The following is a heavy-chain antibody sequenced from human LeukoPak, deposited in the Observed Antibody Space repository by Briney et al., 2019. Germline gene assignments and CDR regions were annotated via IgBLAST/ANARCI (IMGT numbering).Heavy chain of an antibody. J-gene: IGHJ4*02. CDR2: IKQDGSAK. Sequence: GGSLGLSCAASGFTFSSSWMHWVRQAPGKGLEWVANIKQDGSAKNYVDSVKGRFTISRDNAKNSLYLQMNSLRAEDTAVHYCARGDKWSFDYWGQGTLVTVSS. CDR3: ARGDKWSFDY. CDR1: GFTFSSSW. V-gene: IGHV3-7*04. D-gene: IGHD2-15*01.